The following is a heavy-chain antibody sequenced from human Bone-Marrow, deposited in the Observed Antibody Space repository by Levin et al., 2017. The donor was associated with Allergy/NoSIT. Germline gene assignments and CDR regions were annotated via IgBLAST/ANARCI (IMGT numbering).Heavy chain of an antibody. D-gene: IGHD3-10*01. CDR2: INPSGGST. J-gene: IGHJ4*02. V-gene: IGHV1-46*01. CDR1: GYTFTSYY. Sequence: GGSLRLSCKASGYTFTSYYMHWVRQAPGQGLEWMGIINPSGGSTSYAQKFQGRVTMTRDTSTSTVYMELSSLRSEDTAVYYCARDFVRMVRGVKQATDYWGQGTLVTVSS. CDR3: ARDFVRMVRGVKQATDY.